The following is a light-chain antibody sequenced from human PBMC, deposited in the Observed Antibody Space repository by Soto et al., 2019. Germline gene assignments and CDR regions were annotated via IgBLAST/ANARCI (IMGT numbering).Light chain of an antibody. CDR1: QSIRSY. CDR2: AAS. CDR3: QQRYSTPRA. V-gene: IGKV1-39*01. Sequence: IKESKSPSSPSAYAADRGTITCRASQSIRSYLNWYQQKPGKAPKRLIYAASILQSGVPSRFSGSGSGTDFTLTISSLQPEDFATYFCQQRYSTPRAFGPGTKVDIK. J-gene: IGKJ3*01.